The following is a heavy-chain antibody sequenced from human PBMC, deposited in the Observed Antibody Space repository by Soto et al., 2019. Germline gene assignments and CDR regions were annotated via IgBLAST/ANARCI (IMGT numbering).Heavy chain of an antibody. D-gene: IGHD1-26*01. CDR2: INHSGST. CDR3: ARHSSDYYYYGMDV. Sequence: SETLSLTCAVYGGSFSGYYWSWIRQPPGKGLEWIGEINHSGSTYYNPSLKSRVTISVDTSKNQFSLKLSSVTAADTAVYYCARHSSDYYYYGMDVWGQGTTVTVSS. J-gene: IGHJ6*02. V-gene: IGHV4-34*01. CDR1: GGSFSGYY.